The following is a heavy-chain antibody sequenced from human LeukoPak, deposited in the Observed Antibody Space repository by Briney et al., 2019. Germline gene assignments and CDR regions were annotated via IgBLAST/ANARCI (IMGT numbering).Heavy chain of an antibody. CDR2: LFYSGNT. CDR3: GRVRTGNTGSPEYFED. Sequence: SETLSLTCTVSGGSISSYYWSWIRQPPGKGLEWIGYLFYSGNTNSNPSLKSRVTISTDTSKNQFSLRLKSVTAADTAVYFCGRVRTGNTGSPEYFEDWGQSTLVTVSS. D-gene: IGHD5-12*01. J-gene: IGHJ1*01. CDR1: GGSISSYY. V-gene: IGHV4-59*01.